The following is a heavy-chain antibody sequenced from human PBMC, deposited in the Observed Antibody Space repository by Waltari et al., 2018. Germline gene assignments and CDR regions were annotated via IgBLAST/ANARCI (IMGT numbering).Heavy chain of an antibody. CDR2: ISSASSYI. CDR1: GFTFGDYG. Sequence: EVQLVESGGGLVQPGGSLRLSCAASGFTFGDYGMHWVHQPPGKGLEWVSSISSASSYIYYTDSVEGRFTISRDNAKNSLSLQMSRLRAEDTAVYYCTRVFGDGTNFGFDYWGQGVLVTVSS. D-gene: IGHD3-10*01. CDR3: TRVFGDGTNFGFDY. V-gene: IGHV3-21*04. J-gene: IGHJ4*02.